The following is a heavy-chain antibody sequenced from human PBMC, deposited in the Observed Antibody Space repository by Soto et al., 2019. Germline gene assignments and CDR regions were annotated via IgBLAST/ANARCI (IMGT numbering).Heavy chain of an antibody. CDR3: ARLLGYCSSTSCYDYYYYGMDV. J-gene: IGHJ6*02. CDR1: GYSFTSYW. Sequence: PGESLKISCKGSGYSFTSYWIGLVRQMPGKGLEWMGIIYPGDSDARYSPSFQGQVTISADKSISTAYLQWSSLKASDTAMYYCARLLGYCSSTSCYDYYYYGMDVWGQGTTVTVS. D-gene: IGHD2-2*01. CDR2: IYPGDSDA. V-gene: IGHV5-51*01.